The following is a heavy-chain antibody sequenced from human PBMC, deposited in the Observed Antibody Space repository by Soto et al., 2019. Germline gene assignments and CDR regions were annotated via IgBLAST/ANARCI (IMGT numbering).Heavy chain of an antibody. D-gene: IGHD6-25*01. J-gene: IGHJ6*02. Sequence: QVQLQESGPGLVKPSETLSLTCTVSGGSISSYYWSWIRQPPGKGLEWIGYIYYSRSTNYNPSLKSRVTISVDTTKNQFSLKLSSVTAADTAVYYCAREGAASGYYYYGMDVWGQGTTVTVSS. CDR2: IYYSRST. CDR3: AREGAASGYYYYGMDV. CDR1: GGSISSYY. V-gene: IGHV4-59*01.